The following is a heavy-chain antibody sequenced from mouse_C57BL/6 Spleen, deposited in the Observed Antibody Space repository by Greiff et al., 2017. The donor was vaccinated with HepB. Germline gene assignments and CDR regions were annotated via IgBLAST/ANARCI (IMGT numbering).Heavy chain of an antibody. V-gene: IGHV1-5*01. CDR3: TRWGYYGSSYFDY. J-gene: IGHJ2*01. CDR2: IYPGNSDT. Sequence: EVQLQQSGTVLARPGASVKMSCKTSGYTLTSYWMHWVKQRPGQGLEWIGAIYPGNSDTSYNQKFKGKAKLTAVTSASTAYMELSSLTNEDSAVYYCTRWGYYGSSYFDYWGQGTTLTVSS. D-gene: IGHD1-1*01. CDR1: GYTLTSYW.